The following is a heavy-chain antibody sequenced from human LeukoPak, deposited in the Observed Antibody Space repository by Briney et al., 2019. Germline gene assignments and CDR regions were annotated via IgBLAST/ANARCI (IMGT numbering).Heavy chain of an antibody. CDR2: IYHSGST. Sequence: SETLSLTCAVSGYSISSGYYWGWVRQPPEKGLECIGSIYHSGSTYYNPSLKSRVTMSVDTSKNQFSLKLSSVTAADTAVYYCAREETYSSGWYVDYWGQGTLVTVSS. D-gene: IGHD6-19*01. V-gene: IGHV4-38-2*02. J-gene: IGHJ4*02. CDR3: AREETYSSGWYVDY. CDR1: GYSISSGYY.